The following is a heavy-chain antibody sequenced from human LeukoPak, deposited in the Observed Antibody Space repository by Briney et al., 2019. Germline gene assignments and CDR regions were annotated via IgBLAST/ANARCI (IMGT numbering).Heavy chain of an antibody. V-gene: IGHV4-34*01. CDR1: GGSFSGYY. CDR2: INHSGST. J-gene: IGHJ4*02. D-gene: IGHD3-10*01. CDR3: ARRFISHSTSYYYGSGRSSYSNFDY. Sequence: SETLSLTCAVYGGSFSGYYWSWIRQPPGKGLEWIGEINHSGSTNYNPSLKSRVTISVDTSKNQFSLKLSSVTAADTAVYYCARRFISHSTSYYYGSGRSSYSNFDYWGQGTLVTVSS.